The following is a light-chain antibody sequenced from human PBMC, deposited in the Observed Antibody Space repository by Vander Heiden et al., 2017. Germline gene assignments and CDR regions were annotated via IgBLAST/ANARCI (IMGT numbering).Light chain of an antibody. J-gene: IGKJ2*01. CDR2: GAS. CDR3: QQYGSSPPYT. V-gene: IGKV3-20*01. CDR1: QNIKSDY. Sequence: ELVLTQSPGTLSLSPGDRATLSCRASQNIKSDYLAWYQQKDAQTPRLLVYGASSRAPGIPDRFSGSGYGTDFTLTSNRLELEDFAVYYCQQYGSSPPYTFGLGTKVEI.